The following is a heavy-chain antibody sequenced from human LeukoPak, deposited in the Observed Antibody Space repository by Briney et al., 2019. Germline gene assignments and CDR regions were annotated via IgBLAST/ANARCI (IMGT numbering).Heavy chain of an antibody. Sequence: GGSLRLSCAASGFAFSSYLMSWVRQAPGKGLEWVSTISGSGNTYCADSVKGRFTISRDNSRNTLYLQMNSPRAEDTAVYYCAKDRGYCSGGSCYTYDAFDFWGQGTMVTVSS. CDR1: GFAFSSYL. D-gene: IGHD2-15*01. CDR3: AKDRGYCSGGSCYTYDAFDF. V-gene: IGHV3-23*01. J-gene: IGHJ3*01. CDR2: ISGSGNT.